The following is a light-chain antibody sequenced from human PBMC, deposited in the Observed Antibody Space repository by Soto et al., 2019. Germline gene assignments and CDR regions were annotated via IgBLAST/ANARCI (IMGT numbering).Light chain of an antibody. Sequence: QSALTQPASVSGSPGQSISISCTGTSSDVGGFDYVSWYQQLPGKAPKLIIYEVSNRPSGVSTHFSGSKSDNTASLTISGLQTEDEADYYCSSYTSTNYVIFGGGTKVTVL. J-gene: IGLJ2*01. CDR2: EVS. V-gene: IGLV2-14*01. CDR3: SSYTSTNYVI. CDR1: SSDVGGFDY.